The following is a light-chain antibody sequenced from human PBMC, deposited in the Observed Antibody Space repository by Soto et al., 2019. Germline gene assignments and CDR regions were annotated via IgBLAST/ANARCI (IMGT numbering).Light chain of an antibody. CDR1: QSVSSSY. V-gene: IGKV3-20*01. Sequence: EIVLTQSPGTLSLSPGDRATLSCRASQSVSSSYLAGYQQKPGQAPRLLIYGASSRATGIPDRFSGSGSGTDLPLTINRLEPEDFAVYYCQQYGSSPNTFRQGTKVEIE. CDR3: QQYGSSPNT. J-gene: IGKJ2*01. CDR2: GAS.